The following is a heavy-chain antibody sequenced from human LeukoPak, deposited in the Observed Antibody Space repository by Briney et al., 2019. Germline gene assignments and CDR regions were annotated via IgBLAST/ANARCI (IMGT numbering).Heavy chain of an antibody. Sequence: PSETLSLTCTVSGGSVSSGSYYWSWIRQPPGKGLEWIGEINHSGSTNYNPSLKSRVTISVDTSKNQFSLKLSSVTAADTAVYYCASVLRSTSYYYYYGMDVWGQGTTVTVSS. V-gene: IGHV4-61*01. CDR3: ASVLRSTSYYYYYGMDV. D-gene: IGHD4-17*01. J-gene: IGHJ6*02. CDR1: GGSVSSGSYY. CDR2: INHSGST.